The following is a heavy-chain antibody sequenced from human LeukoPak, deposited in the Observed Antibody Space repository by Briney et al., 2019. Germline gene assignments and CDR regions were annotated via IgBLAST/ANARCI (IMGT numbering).Heavy chain of an antibody. V-gene: IGHV3-33*01. CDR3: ARDWIDRSLDY. D-gene: IGHD2-2*03. Sequence: GRSLRLSCSASGFTFSDFGIHWVRQAPGKGLEWVTVLSPHGNYEYYADSVQGRFIISRDDSKNTVSLQMNSLRDEDTAVYYCARDWIDRSLDYWGQGTLVTVSS. CDR1: GFTFSDFG. CDR2: LSPHGNYE. J-gene: IGHJ4*02.